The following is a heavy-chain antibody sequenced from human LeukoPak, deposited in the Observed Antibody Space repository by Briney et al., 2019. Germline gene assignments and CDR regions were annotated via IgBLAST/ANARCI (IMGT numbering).Heavy chain of an antibody. J-gene: IGHJ4*02. CDR2: VHLSGAS. CDR1: GGSILTTNW. V-gene: IGHV4-4*02. D-gene: IGHD1-26*01. CDR3: ARESGAFCPFGF. Sequence: SGTLSLTCAVSGGSILTTNWWSWVRQPPGKGLEWIGEVHLSGASNYNPSLKSRVSMSIDNSKNQLSLKLTSVTAADTAIYYYARESGAFCPFGFWGQGTLVTVSS.